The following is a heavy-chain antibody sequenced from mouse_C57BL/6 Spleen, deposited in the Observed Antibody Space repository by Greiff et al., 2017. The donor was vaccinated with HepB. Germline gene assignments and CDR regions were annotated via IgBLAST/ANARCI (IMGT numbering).Heavy chain of an antibody. CDR3: AREEDDYDGDYYAMDY. Sequence: EVQGVESGGGLVKPGGSLKLSCAASGFTFSSYAMSWVRQTPEKRLEWVATISDGGSYTYYPDNVKGRFTISRDNAKNNLYLQMSHLKSEDTAMYYCAREEDDYDGDYYAMDYWGQGTSVTVSS. CDR1: GFTFSSYA. V-gene: IGHV5-4*01. CDR2: ISDGGSYT. D-gene: IGHD2-4*01. J-gene: IGHJ4*01.